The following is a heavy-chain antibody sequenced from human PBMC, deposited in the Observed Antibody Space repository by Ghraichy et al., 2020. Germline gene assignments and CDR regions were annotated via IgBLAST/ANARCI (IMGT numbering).Heavy chain of an antibody. V-gene: IGHV4-39*01. CDR1: GISITNSDYF. J-gene: IGHJ5*02. CDR3: ARPAGSNWLTRLPNYFDP. Sequence: SQTLSLTCTVSGISITNSDYFWAWIRQTPEKGLEWIGTLSYGGDTYSSPSLGSRVTFSIDRSKNQVSLKMTSMTAADTAVYYCARPAGSNWLTRLPNYFDPWGQGLLVAVSS. CDR2: LSYGGDT. D-gene: IGHD5-24*01.